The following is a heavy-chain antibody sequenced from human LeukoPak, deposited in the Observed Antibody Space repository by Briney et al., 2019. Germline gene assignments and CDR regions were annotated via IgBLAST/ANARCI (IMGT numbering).Heavy chain of an antibody. V-gene: IGHV4-59*01. CDR1: GGSISSYY. Sequence: SETLSLTCTVSGGSISSYYWSWIRQPPGKGLEWIGYIYYSGSTNYNPSLKSRVTISVDTSKNQFSLKLSSMTAADTAVYYCARSASPYSSSSDYYYFDYWGQGTLVTVSS. D-gene: IGHD6-13*01. CDR2: IYYSGST. J-gene: IGHJ4*02. CDR3: ARSASPYSSSSDYYYFDY.